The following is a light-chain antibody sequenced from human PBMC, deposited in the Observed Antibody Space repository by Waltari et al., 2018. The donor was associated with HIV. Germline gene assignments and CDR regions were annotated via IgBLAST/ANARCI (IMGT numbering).Light chain of an antibody. Sequence: QSVSTHPPSVSGTPGQTVTLSCSGGTANIGATFLLSFQQFPGTAPKLLIYRDNLRHSGVPARFSGSKSGTSASLTISGLRSDDEAHYFCAVLDDTLGGGVFGGGTKLTVL. J-gene: IGLJ2*01. CDR2: RDN. V-gene: IGLV1-47*01. CDR1: TANIGATF. CDR3: AVLDDTLGGGV.